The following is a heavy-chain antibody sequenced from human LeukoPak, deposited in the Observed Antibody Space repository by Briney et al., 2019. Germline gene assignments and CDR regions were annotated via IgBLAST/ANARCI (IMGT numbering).Heavy chain of an antibody. CDR3: AADGYSNYEDYYGMDV. J-gene: IGHJ6*02. Sequence: SVKVSCKASGFTFTSSAMQWVRQARGQRLEWIGWIVVGSGNTNYAQKFQERVTITRDMSTSTACMELSSLRSEDTAVYYCAADGYSNYEDYYGMDVWGQGTTVTVSS. V-gene: IGHV1-58*02. D-gene: IGHD4-11*01. CDR2: IVVGSGNT. CDR1: GFTFTSSA.